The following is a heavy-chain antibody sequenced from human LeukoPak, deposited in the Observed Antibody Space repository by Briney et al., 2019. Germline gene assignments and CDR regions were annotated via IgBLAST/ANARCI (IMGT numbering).Heavy chain of an antibody. D-gene: IGHD5-24*01. CDR1: SGSFSGYY. J-gene: IGHJ3*02. Sequence: SETLSLTCAVYSGSFSGYYWSWIRQPPGKGLEWIGEINHSGSTNYNPSLKSRVTISVDTSKNQFSLKLSSVTAADTAVYYCARGWKRYAPLRAFDIWGQGTMVTVSS. CDR2: INHSGST. CDR3: ARGWKRYAPLRAFDI. V-gene: IGHV4-34*01.